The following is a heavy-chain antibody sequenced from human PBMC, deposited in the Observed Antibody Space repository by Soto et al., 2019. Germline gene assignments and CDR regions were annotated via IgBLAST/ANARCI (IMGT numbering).Heavy chain of an antibody. Sequence: EVQLVESGGGLVKPGGSLRLSCAASGFTFSSYSMNWVRQAPGKGLEWVSSISSSSSYIYYAGSVKGRFTISRDNAKNALYLQMNSLRALDTAVYYCDRGPLGYCSSTSCRLGNFCYYYYCMDVWGKGTTVTVFS. V-gene: IGHV3-21*01. CDR1: GFTFSSYS. J-gene: IGHJ6*03. CDR2: ISSSSSYI. D-gene: IGHD2-2*01. CDR3: DRGPLGYCSSTSCRLGNFCYYYYCMDV.